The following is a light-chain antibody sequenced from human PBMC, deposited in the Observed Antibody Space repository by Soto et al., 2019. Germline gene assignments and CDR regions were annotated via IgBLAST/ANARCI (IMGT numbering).Light chain of an antibody. J-gene: IGLJ3*02. V-gene: IGLV8-61*01. CDR1: SGSVSTSYY. CDR2: RTN. Sequence: QTVVTQEPSFSVSPGGTVTLTCGLRSGSVSTSYYSSWYQPTPGQAPRTLIYRTNTRSSGVTDRCSGSILGNKSALTITGAQADDGYGDSLVLYRGSGIGVFGGGTTLTVL. CDR3: VLYRGSGIGV.